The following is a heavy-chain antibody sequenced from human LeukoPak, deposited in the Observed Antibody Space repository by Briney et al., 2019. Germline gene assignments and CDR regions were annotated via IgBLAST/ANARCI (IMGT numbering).Heavy chain of an antibody. D-gene: IGHD3-9*01. Sequence: ASVKVSCKASGYTFTTYAMHWVRKAPGQRLEWMGWINGDNGKTKYSQKFQGRITITRDTSAYTAYMELRSLSSADTAVYFCARAPYDILTGYSLNWFDPWGQGPLVTVSS. J-gene: IGHJ5*02. V-gene: IGHV1-3*01. CDR2: INGDNGKT. CDR3: ARAPYDILTGYSLNWFDP. CDR1: GYTFTTYA.